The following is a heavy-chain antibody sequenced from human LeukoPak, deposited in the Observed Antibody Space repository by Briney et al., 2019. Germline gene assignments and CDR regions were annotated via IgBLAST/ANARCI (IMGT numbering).Heavy chain of an antibody. CDR1: GFTFSDYY. J-gene: IGHJ6*02. Sequence: PGGSLRLSCAASGFTFSDYYMSWIRQAPGKGLEWVSYISSSGSTIYYADSVKGRFTISRDNAKNSLYLQMNSLRAEDTAVYYCARDSEKVRGVISYGMDVWGQGTTVTVSS. V-gene: IGHV3-11*01. CDR2: ISSSGSTI. D-gene: IGHD3-10*01. CDR3: ARDSEKVRGVISYGMDV.